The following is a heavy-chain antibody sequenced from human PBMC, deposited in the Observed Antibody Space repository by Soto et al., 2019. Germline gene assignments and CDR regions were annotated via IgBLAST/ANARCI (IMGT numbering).Heavy chain of an antibody. CDR2: ISYDGSNK. CDR1: GFTFSSYA. V-gene: IGHV3-30-3*01. D-gene: IGHD3-22*01. J-gene: IGHJ4*02. CDR3: ARWVTMIVVVPRLDY. Sequence: GGSLRLSCAASGFTFSSYAMHWVRQAPGKGLEWVAVISYDGSNKYYADSVKGRFTISRDNSKNTLYLQMNSLRAEDTAVYYCARWVTMIVVVPRLDYWGQGTLVTVSS.